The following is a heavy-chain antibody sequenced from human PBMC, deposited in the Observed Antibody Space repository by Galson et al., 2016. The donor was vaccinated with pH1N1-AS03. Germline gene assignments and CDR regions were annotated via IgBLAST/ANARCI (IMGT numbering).Heavy chain of an antibody. J-gene: IGHJ4*02. CDR2: IYNSGST. D-gene: IGHD2-8*02. CDR1: GVSIRGYY. CDR3: ARGAPGDFGY. V-gene: IGHV4-59*01. Sequence: TCSVAGVSIRGYYWNWIRQTPGGGLEWIGYIYNSGSTDFNPSLKSRVTMSMDTSKNQFTLKLSSVSAADTAVYYCARGAPGDFGYWGQGTLVTVSS.